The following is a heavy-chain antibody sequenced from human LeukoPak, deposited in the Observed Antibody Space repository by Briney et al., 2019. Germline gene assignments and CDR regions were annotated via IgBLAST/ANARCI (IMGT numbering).Heavy chain of an antibody. CDR1: GFTFSSYS. V-gene: IGHV3-21*01. Sequence: GGSLRLSCAASGFTFSSYSMNWVRQAPGKGLEWVSSISSSSYIYYADSVKGRFTISRDNAKNSLYLQMNSLRAEDTAVYYCARDPPVAGYGMDVWGQGTTVTVSS. CDR3: ARDPPVAGYGMDV. CDR2: ISSSSYI. D-gene: IGHD6-19*01. J-gene: IGHJ6*02.